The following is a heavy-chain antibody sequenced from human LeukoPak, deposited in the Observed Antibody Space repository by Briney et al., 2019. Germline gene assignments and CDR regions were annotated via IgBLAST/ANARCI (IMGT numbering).Heavy chain of an antibody. CDR3: AKDSHIVVVIAILGYFDY. CDR2: ISGSGGST. CDR1: GFTFSSYA. V-gene: IGHV3-23*01. J-gene: IGHJ4*02. D-gene: IGHD2-21*01. Sequence: GGSLRLSCAASGFTFSSYAMSWVRQAPGKGLEWVSAISGSGGSTYYADSVKGRFTISRDNSKNTLYLQMNSLRAEDTAVYYCAKDSHIVVVIAILGYFDYWGQGTLVTVSS.